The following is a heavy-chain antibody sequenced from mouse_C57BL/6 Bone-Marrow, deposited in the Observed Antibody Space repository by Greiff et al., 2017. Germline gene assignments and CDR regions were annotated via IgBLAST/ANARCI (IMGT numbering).Heavy chain of an antibody. CDR1: GYTFTSYW. CDR3: ARGPLGSYWYFDV. V-gene: IGHV1-53*01. CDR2: INPSNGGT. D-gene: IGHD1-1*02. J-gene: IGHJ1*03. Sequence: QVQLQQSGTELVKPGASVKLSCKASGYTFTSYWMHWVKQRPGQGLEWIGNINPSNGGTNYNEKFKSKATLTVDKSSSTAYMQLSSLTSEDSAVYDCARGPLGSYWYFDVWGTGTTVTVSS.